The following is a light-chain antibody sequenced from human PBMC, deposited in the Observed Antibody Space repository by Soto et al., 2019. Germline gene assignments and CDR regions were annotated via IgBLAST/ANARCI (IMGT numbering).Light chain of an antibody. CDR3: SSYPSISTLYV. Sequence: QSALTQPASVSGSPGQSITISCTGTSSDIRGYNYVSWYQQNPGKAPKLLIYEVSNRPSGISDRFSGSKSGNTASLTISGLQAEDEADYYCSSYPSISTLYVFGTGTKVTVL. CDR2: EVS. J-gene: IGLJ1*01. CDR1: SSDIRGYNY. V-gene: IGLV2-14*01.